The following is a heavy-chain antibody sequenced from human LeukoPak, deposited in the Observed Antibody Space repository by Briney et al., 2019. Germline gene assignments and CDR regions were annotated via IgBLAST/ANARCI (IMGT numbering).Heavy chain of an antibody. CDR2: IYHSGST. J-gene: IGHJ4*02. CDR3: ARRTSGWYAIDY. Sequence: PSETLSLTCVVSGGSISSSNSWSWVRQPPWKGLEWIGEIYHSGSTNYNPSLKSRVTMSVDKSKNQFSLNLSSVTAADTAVYYCARRTSGWYAIDYWGQGTLVTVSS. V-gene: IGHV4-4*02. D-gene: IGHD6-19*01. CDR1: GGSISSSNS.